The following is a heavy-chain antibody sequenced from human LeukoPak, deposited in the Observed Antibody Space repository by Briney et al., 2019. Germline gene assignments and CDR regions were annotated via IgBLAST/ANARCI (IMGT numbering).Heavy chain of an antibody. CDR3: ARDESIAVAGTGGGFDY. CDR1: GGSISSYY. Sequence: PSETLSLTRTVSGGSISSYYWSWIRQPAGKGLEWIGRIYTSGSTNYNPSLKSRVTMSVDTSKNQFSLKLSSVTAADTAVYYCARDESIAVAGTGGGFDYWGQGTLVTVSS. D-gene: IGHD6-19*01. V-gene: IGHV4-4*07. J-gene: IGHJ4*02. CDR2: IYTSGST.